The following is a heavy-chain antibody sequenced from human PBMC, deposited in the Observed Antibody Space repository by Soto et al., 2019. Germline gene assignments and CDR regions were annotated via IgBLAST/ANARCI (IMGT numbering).Heavy chain of an antibody. J-gene: IGHJ4*02. CDR3: TTDGPAIAVAGSDFDS. CDR1: GLTFSDAW. V-gene: IGHV3-15*01. Sequence: GGSLRLSCAASGLTFSDAWMNWVRQAPGKGLEWVGRIKSNTVGGTTDYAAPVKGRFTISRDDSKNTLYLQMNSLNSEDTAVYYCTTDGPAIAVAGSDFDSWGQGNLVTVSS. D-gene: IGHD6-19*01. CDR2: IKSNTVGGTT.